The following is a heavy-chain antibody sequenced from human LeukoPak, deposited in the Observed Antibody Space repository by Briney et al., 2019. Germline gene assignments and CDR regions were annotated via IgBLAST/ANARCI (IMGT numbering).Heavy chain of an antibody. CDR2: FSTSGST. CDR1: GGSISSYY. J-gene: IGHJ1*01. V-gene: IGHV4-4*07. CDR3: ARGTGYCGSTSCEEYFQH. D-gene: IGHD2-2*01. Sequence: SETLSLPCTVSGGSISSYYWSWIRQPGGKGVEWIGRFSTSGSTIYNPSLKSRVTMSVDTSKNQFSLRLSSVTAANTAVYYWARGTGYCGSTSCEEYFQHWGQGTLVTVSS.